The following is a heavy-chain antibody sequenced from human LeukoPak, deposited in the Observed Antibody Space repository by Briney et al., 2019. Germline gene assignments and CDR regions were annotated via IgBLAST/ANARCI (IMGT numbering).Heavy chain of an antibody. CDR2: IDPSGGST. CDR3: AKQNYCDSSGYYDY. D-gene: IGHD3-22*01. CDR1: GYTFSSYY. V-gene: IGHV1-46*04. Sequence: ASVKVSCKASGYTFSSYYMHWVRQAPGQGLEWMGIIDPSGGSTTYAQKLRGRVTMTRDRSTTTVYMELRSLRFEDTAVYYCAKQNYCDSSGYYDYWGQGTLVTVSS. J-gene: IGHJ4*02.